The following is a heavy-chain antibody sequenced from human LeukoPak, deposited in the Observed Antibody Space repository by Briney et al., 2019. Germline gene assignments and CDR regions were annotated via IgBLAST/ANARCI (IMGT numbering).Heavy chain of an antibody. Sequence: GSLRLSCAASGFTFSTYSMNWVRQAPGKGLEWVSYISSSSYTIYYADSVKGRFTASRDNAKNSLYLQMNSLRAEDTAVYYCALYYGSGSYGGHWGQGTLVTVSS. CDR1: GFTFSTYS. V-gene: IGHV3-48*01. CDR3: ALYYGSGSYGGH. D-gene: IGHD3-10*01. CDR2: ISSSSYTI. J-gene: IGHJ4*02.